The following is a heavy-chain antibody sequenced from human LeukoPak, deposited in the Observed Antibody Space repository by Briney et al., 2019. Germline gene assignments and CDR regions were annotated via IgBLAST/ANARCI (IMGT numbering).Heavy chain of an antibody. Sequence: ASVKVSCKASGYTFNGHYMHWVRQAPGQGLEWMGWINPKSGDTNCAQKFQGRVTMTRDTSIGTAYMELSSLRFDDTAVYYCARISAHYMDVWGKGTTVTVSS. J-gene: IGHJ6*03. CDR1: GYTFNGHY. CDR2: INPKSGDT. V-gene: IGHV1-2*02. CDR3: ARISAHYMDV.